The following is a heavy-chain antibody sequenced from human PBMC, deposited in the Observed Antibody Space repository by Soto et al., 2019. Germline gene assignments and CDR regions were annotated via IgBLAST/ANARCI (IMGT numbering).Heavy chain of an antibody. CDR3: AKNASQTFSSSFNYDD. V-gene: IGHV1-2*02. D-gene: IGHD2-2*01. CDR1: GYTFTGHY. CDR2: INPTSGGT. Sequence: QVLLVQSGAEVKTPGASVKVSCKASGYTFTGHYMHWVRQAPGQGLEWMGWINPTSGGTNYAQEFQDRVTMTRDTYASTAYMELTTLRYDDTAVYYCAKNASQTFSSSFNYDDWGQGTLVTVSS. J-gene: IGHJ4*02.